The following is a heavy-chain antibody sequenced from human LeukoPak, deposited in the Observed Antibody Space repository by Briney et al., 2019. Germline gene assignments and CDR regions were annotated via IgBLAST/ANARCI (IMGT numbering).Heavy chain of an antibody. CDR1: EFTFSIYA. CDR2: ITSAGENT. D-gene: IGHD3-22*01. Sequence: PGGPLRLSCAASEFTFSIYAMSWVRQAPGKGLEWVSSITSAGENTFYTGSVKGRFTISRDNSRNTLYLQMNSLRAEDTAIYYCAKDRPNYYGSNGHYYRRDGDYWGQGTLVTVSS. V-gene: IGHV3-23*01. J-gene: IGHJ4*02. CDR3: AKDRPNYYGSNGHYYRRDGDY.